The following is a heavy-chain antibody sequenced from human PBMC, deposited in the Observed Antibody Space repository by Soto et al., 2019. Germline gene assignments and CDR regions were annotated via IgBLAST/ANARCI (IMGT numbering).Heavy chain of an antibody. J-gene: IGHJ4*02. V-gene: IGHV1-69*02. Sequence: QVQLVQSGAEVKKPGSSVKVSCKASGGTFSSYTISWVRQAPGQGLEWMGRIIPILGIANYAQKFQGRVTITADKSTSTAYMELSSLRSEDTAVYYCARFFPSRDTAMVTGPYWGQGTLVTVSS. D-gene: IGHD5-18*01. CDR1: GGTFSSYT. CDR3: ARFFPSRDTAMVTGPY. CDR2: IIPILGIA.